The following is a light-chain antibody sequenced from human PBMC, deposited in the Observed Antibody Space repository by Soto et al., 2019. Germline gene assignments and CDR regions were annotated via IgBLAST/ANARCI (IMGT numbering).Light chain of an antibody. V-gene: IGKV1-39*01. Sequence: DIQMTQSPSSLSASVGDRVTITCRASQSISSYLNWYQQKPGKAHKLLIYAASRLQSGVPTRFSGSGAGTDFSLTISSLQPEDFATYYCQQSYSPPPITFGQGTRLEIK. J-gene: IGKJ5*01. CDR2: AAS. CDR3: QQSYSPPPIT. CDR1: QSISSY.